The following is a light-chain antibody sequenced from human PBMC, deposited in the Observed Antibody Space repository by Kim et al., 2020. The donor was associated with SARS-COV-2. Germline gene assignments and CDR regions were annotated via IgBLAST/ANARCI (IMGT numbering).Light chain of an antibody. Sequence: VPPGQTASITCSGDKLGEKYACWYQQKPGQSPVLVIYQDTKRPSGIPERFSGSNSGNTATLTISGTQAMDEADYYCQTWDSITVVFGGGTQLTVL. CDR1: KLGEKY. CDR2: QDT. J-gene: IGLJ2*01. V-gene: IGLV3-1*01. CDR3: QTWDSITVV.